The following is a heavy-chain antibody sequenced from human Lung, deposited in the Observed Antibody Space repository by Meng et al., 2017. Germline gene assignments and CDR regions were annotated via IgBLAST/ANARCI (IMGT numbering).Heavy chain of an antibody. V-gene: IGHV4-4*02. J-gene: IGHJ4*02. CDR1: GGSITSSTW. Sequence: QGPLEESGPGPVKPSGTLSLTCGVSGGSITSSTWWSWVRQTPGKGLEWFGEIFHSGSTNYNPPLESRVTISVDKSKNQFSLKVYSVTAADTATYYCARFDISSSGRGDYWGQGILVTVSS. CDR2: IFHSGST. D-gene: IGHD1-26*01. CDR3: ARFDISSSGRGDY.